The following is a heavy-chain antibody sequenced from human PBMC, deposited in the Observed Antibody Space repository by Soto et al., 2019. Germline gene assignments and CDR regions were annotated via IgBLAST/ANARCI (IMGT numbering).Heavy chain of an antibody. J-gene: IGHJ6*02. Sequence: GGSLRLSCAASGFTFSDYYMSWIRQAPGKGLEWVSYISSSGSTIYYADSVKGRFTISRDNAKNSLYLQMNSLRAEATAVYYGVRDAYYYGPGSPWYSYGMGVWGQGTTVTVS. CDR2: ISSSGSTI. CDR3: VRDAYYYGPGSPWYSYGMGV. D-gene: IGHD3-10*01. CDR1: GFTFSDYY. V-gene: IGHV3-11*01.